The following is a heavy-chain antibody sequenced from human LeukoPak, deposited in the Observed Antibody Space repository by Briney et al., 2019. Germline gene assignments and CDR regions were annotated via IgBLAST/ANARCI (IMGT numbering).Heavy chain of an antibody. CDR2: ISSNSSYI. J-gene: IGHJ4*02. Sequence: GGSLRLSCAASGFTFSSYSLNWVRQAPGKGLEWVSSISSNSSYIYYADSVKGRFTISRDNAKNSLYLQMNSLRAEDTAVYYCARDETYYDSSGYYRHFDYWGQGTLVTVSS. CDR3: ARDETYYDSSGYYRHFDY. CDR1: GFTFSSYS. V-gene: IGHV3-21*01. D-gene: IGHD3-22*01.